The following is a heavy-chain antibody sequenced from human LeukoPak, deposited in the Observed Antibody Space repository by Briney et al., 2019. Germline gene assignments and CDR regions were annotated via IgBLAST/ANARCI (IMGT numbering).Heavy chain of an antibody. CDR3: ARDLIVPAASDY. J-gene: IGHJ4*02. CDR2: INAGNGNT. D-gene: IGHD2-2*01. CDR1: GYTFTNSA. V-gene: IGHV1-3*01. Sequence: VASVKASCKVSGYTFTNSAMHWVRQAPGQRLEWMGWINAGNGNTKYSQRFQGRVTITRDTSASTAYMELSSLRSEDTAVYFCARDLIVPAASDYWGQGTLVTVSS.